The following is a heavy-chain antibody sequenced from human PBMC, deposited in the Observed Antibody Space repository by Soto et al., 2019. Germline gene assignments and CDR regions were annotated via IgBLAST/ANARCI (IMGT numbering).Heavy chain of an antibody. V-gene: IGHV1-69*02. CDR1: GGTFSSYT. CDR3: ARANVMATNDYYYYYGMDV. CDR2: IIPILGIA. J-gene: IGHJ6*02. D-gene: IGHD2-21*01. Sequence: ASVKVSCKASGGTFSSYTISWVRQAPGQGLEWMGRIIPILGIANYAQKFQGRVTITADKSTSTAYMELSSLSSEDTAVYYCARANVMATNDYYYYYGMDVWGQGTTVTVSS.